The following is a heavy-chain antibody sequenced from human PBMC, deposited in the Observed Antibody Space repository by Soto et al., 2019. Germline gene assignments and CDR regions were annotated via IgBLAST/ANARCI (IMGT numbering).Heavy chain of an antibody. CDR3: ANDMRPTEGGRQRDAFDI. CDR1: GFTFSSYA. CDR2: ISGSGGST. J-gene: IGHJ3*02. Sequence: GGSLRLSCAASGFTFSSYAMSWVRQAPGKGLEWVSAISGSGGSTYYADSVKGRFTISRDNSKNTLYLQMNSLRAEDTAVYYCANDMRPTEGGRQRDAFDIWGQGTMVTVSS. V-gene: IGHV3-23*01. D-gene: IGHD4-17*01.